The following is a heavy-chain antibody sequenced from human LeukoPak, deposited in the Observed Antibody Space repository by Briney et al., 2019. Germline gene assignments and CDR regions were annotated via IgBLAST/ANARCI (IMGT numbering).Heavy chain of an antibody. CDR3: ARGGGYYPFDY. CDR2: ISSSGSTI. Sequence: GGSLRLSCAASGFTFSSYEMNWVRQAPGKGLEWVSYISSSGSTIYYADSVKGRFTISRDNAKNSLYLQMNSLRAEDTDVYYCARGGGYYPFDYWGQGTLVTVSS. D-gene: IGHD3-22*01. J-gene: IGHJ4*02. CDR1: GFTFSSYE. V-gene: IGHV3-48*03.